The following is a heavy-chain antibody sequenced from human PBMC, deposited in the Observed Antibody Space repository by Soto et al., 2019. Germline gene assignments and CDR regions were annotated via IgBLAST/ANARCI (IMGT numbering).Heavy chain of an antibody. CDR2: ISYDGSNK. CDR3: ASGQSSLTRFDY. D-gene: IGHD2-2*01. J-gene: IGHJ4*02. CDR1: GFTFSSYA. V-gene: IGHV3-30-3*01. Sequence: QVQLVESGGGVVQPGRSLRLSCAASGFTFSSYAMHWVRHAPGKGLEWVAAISYDGSNKYYADSVKGRFTISRDNSKNTLYLQMNSLRAEDTAVYYCASGQSSLTRFDYCGEGTLVTVSS.